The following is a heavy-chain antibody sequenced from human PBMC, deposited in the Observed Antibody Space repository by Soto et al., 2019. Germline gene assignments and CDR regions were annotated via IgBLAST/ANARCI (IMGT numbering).Heavy chain of an antibody. Sequence: PGGSLRLSCHSSGFTFGNHDMNWVRQAPGKGLEWISYISNGARTTSYADSVRGRFTISRDNDKDSLFLQMNSLRASDTAVYFCARGNVENWFGPWGQGTPVTVSS. CDR1: GFTFGNHD. CDR3: ARGNVENWFGP. V-gene: IGHV3-48*03. CDR2: ISNGARTT. J-gene: IGHJ5*02.